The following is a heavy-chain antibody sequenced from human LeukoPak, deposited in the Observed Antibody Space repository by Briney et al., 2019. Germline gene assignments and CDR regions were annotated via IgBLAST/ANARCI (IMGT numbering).Heavy chain of an antibody. J-gene: IGHJ4*02. CDR2: ISSSSSTI. Sequence: GGSLRLSCAASGFTFSSCSMNWVRQAPGKGLEWVSYISSSSSTIYYADSVKGRFTISRDNAKNSLSLQMNSLRAEDTAVYYCAREVAGFDYWGQGTLVTVSS. CDR1: GFTFSSCS. D-gene: IGHD6-19*01. V-gene: IGHV3-48*01. CDR3: AREVAGFDY.